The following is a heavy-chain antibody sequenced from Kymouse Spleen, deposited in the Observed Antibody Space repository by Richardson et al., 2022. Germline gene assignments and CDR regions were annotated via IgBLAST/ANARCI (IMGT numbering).Heavy chain of an antibody. CDR3: ARPANWGHSDWQLYKDHAPPGPRAVGFCSPWLRADSPWLNTSST. CDR1: GGSISSSNW. CDR2: IYHSGST. J-gene: IGHJ1*01. V-gene: IGHV4-4*02. Sequence: QVQLQESGPGLVKPSGTLSLTCAVSGGSISSSNWWSWVRQPPGKGLEWIGEIYHSGSTNYNPSLKSRVTISVDKSKNQFSLKLSSVTAADTAVYYCARPANWGHSDWQLYKDHAPPGPRAVGFCSPWLRADSPWLNTSSTGARAPWSPSPQ. D-gene: IGHD7-27*02.